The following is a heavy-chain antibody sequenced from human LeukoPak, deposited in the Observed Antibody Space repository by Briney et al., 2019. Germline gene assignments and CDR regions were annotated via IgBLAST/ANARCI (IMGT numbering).Heavy chain of an antibody. V-gene: IGHV1-18*01. D-gene: IGHD2-21*01. Sequence: GASVKVSCKASGYTFTSYGISWVRQAPGQGLEWMGWISAYNGNTNYAQKLQGRVTMTTDTSTSTAYMELRSLRSDDTAVYYCARFRQVFQGAGDFDYWGQGTLVTVSS. J-gene: IGHJ4*02. CDR3: ARFRQVFQGAGDFDY. CDR1: GYTFTSYG. CDR2: ISAYNGNT.